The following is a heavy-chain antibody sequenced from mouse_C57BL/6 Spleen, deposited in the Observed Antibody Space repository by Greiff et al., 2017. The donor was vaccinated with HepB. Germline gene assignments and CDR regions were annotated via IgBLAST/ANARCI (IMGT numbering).Heavy chain of an antibody. CDR3: ARRGAVVAPFDY. J-gene: IGHJ2*01. V-gene: IGHV1-53*01. CDR2: INPSNGGT. Sequence: VQLQQPGTELVKPGASVKLSCKASGYTFTSYWMHWVKQRPGQGLEWIGNINPSNGGTNYNEKLKSKATLTVDKSSSTAYMQLSSLTSEYSAVYYCARRGAVVAPFDYWGQGTTLTVSS. D-gene: IGHD1-1*01. CDR1: GYTFTSYW.